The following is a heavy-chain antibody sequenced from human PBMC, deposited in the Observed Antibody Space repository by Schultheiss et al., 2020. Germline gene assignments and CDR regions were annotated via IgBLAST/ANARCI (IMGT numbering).Heavy chain of an antibody. J-gene: IGHJ6*02. Sequence: SETLSLTCTVSGGSISSYYWSWIRQPPGKGLEWIGYIYYSGSTNYNPSLKSRVTISVDTSKNQFSLKLSSVTAADTAVYYCARDFVASSSPTTVTIPYYYYYGMDVWGQGTTVTVSS. CDR1: GGSISSYY. CDR2: IYYSGST. D-gene: IGHD4-11*01. CDR3: ARDFVASSSPTTVTIPYYYYYGMDV. V-gene: IGHV4-59*12.